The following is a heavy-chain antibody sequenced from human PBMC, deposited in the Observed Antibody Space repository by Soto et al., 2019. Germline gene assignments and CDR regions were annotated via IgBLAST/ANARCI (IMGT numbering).Heavy chain of an antibody. J-gene: IGHJ4*02. CDR3: ARPAYFWVSYRPYSFDF. Sequence: GESMKISCKGSGYSFTGYWIGWVRQMPGKGLEWMGIIYPGDSDTRYSPSFQGQVTTSADKSISTAYLQWSSLKGSDTAMYYCARPAYFWVSYRPYSFDFWCQGILVTGSS. CDR2: IYPGDSDT. V-gene: IGHV5-51*01. CDR1: GYSFTGYW. D-gene: IGHD3-16*02.